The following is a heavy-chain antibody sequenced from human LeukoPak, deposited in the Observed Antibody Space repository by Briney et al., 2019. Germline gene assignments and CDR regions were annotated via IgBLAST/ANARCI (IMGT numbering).Heavy chain of an antibody. CDR2: IYHSGSM. CDR3: ARHYDCTRSNCARSENWYFDL. CDR1: GGSINSSDYY. J-gene: IGHJ2*01. V-gene: IGHV4-39*01. D-gene: IGHD2-8*01. Sequence: SETLSLTCTVSGGSINSSDYYWGWIRQPPGKGLEWIGSIYHSGSMYASLKSRVTISVDTSKNQFSLKMSSVTAADTAVYYCARHYDCTRSNCARSENWYFDLWGRGTLVTVSS.